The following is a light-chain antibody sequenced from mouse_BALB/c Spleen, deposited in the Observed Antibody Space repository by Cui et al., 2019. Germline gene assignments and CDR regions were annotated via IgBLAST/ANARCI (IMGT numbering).Light chain of an antibody. CDR1: TDIDNN. J-gene: IGKJ2*01. CDR2: EGN. CDR3: LQSDNLPYT. V-gene: IGKV17-121*01. Sequence: ETSVTKPPVSRTMAIREKVTIRCITGTDIDNNMHWYQQKPGEPPKLLISEGNTLRPGVPSRFSSSGYGTDFVFTIENMLSEDVADYYCLQSDNLPYTFGGGTKLEIK.